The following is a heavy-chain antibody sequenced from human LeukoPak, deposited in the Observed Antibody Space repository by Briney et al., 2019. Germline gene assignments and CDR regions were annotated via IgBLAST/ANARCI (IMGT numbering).Heavy chain of an antibody. CDR1: GYSISSGYY. D-gene: IGHD2-8*01. CDR3: ARGTKGLVGITWYYYMDV. V-gene: IGHV4-61*01. CDR2: IYYSGST. Sequence: SETLSLTCTVSGYSISSGYYWGWIRQPPGKGLEWIGYIYYSGSTNYNPSLKSRVTISVDTSKNQFSLKLSSVTAADTAVYYCARGTKGLVGITWYYYMDVWGKGTTVTVSS. J-gene: IGHJ6*03.